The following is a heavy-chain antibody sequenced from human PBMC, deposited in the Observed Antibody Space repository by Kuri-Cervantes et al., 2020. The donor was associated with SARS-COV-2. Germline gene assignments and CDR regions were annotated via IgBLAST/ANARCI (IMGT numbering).Heavy chain of an antibody. Sequence: ESLKISCTVSGGSISSYYWSWIRQPPGKGLEWIGYIYYSGSTNYNPSLKGRVTISVDTSKNQFSLKLSSVTAADTAVYYCARDPYYDILTGYSPGWYFDLWGRGTLVTVSS. V-gene: IGHV4-59*12. CDR3: ARDPYYDILTGYSPGWYFDL. CDR2: IYYSGST. CDR1: GGSISSYY. D-gene: IGHD3-9*01. J-gene: IGHJ2*01.